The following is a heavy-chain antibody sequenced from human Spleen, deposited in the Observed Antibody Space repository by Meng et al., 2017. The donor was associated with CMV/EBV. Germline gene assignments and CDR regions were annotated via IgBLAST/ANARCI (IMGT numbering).Heavy chain of an antibody. CDR2: IKPGGGST. V-gene: IGHV1-46*01. J-gene: IGHJ4*02. CDR3: ARDQIAVSGLSYYFDF. CDR1: GYTFTSYY. Sequence: GYTFTSYYIHWVRQAPGHGLEWMGIIKPGGGSTTYAQKFQGRVTLTRDMSTSTVYMELSSLRPEDTAVYYCARDQIAVSGLSYYFDFWGQGTLVTVSS. D-gene: IGHD6-19*01.